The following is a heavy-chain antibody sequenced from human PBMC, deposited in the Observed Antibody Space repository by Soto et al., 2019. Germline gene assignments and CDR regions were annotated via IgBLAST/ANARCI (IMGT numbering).Heavy chain of an antibody. J-gene: IGHJ6*02. CDR3: ARERWGIAAQSVPSDYYYYGTEA. CDR1: GYTFTSYG. CDR2: ISAYNGNT. Sequence: ASVKVSCKASGYTFTSYGISWVRQAPGQGLEWMGWISAYNGNTNYAQKLQGRVTMTTDTSTSTAYMELRSLRSDDTAVYYCARERWGIAAQSVPSDYYYYGTEAWGQGNTVTVS. V-gene: IGHV1-18*04. D-gene: IGHD6-13*01.